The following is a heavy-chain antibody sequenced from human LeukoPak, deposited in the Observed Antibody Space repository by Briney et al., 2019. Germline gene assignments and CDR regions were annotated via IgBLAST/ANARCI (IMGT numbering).Heavy chain of an antibody. V-gene: IGHV3-23*01. CDR2: ISGSGGST. CDR1: GFTFSSYA. Sequence: GGPLRLSCAASGFTFSSYAMSWVRQAPGKGLEWVSAISGSGGSTYYADSVEGRFTISRDNSKNTLYLQMNSLRAEDTAVYYCARVEYSSSPPFDYRGQGTLVTVSS. D-gene: IGHD6-6*01. CDR3: ARVEYSSSPPFDY. J-gene: IGHJ4*02.